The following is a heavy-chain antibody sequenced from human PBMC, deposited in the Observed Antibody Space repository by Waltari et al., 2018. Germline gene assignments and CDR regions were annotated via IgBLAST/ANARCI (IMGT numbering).Heavy chain of an antibody. Sequence: QVQLQESGPGLVKPSQTLSLTCTVSGGSISSGGYSWSWIRQHPGKGLEWIGYIYYSGSTYYNPSLKSRVTISVDTSKNQFSLKLSSVTAADTAVYYCARVSWERDGYNRGFDYWGQETLVTVSS. V-gene: IGHV4-31*03. CDR1: GGSISSGGYS. CDR2: IYYSGST. J-gene: IGHJ4*02. D-gene: IGHD5-12*01. CDR3: ARVSWERDGYNRGFDY.